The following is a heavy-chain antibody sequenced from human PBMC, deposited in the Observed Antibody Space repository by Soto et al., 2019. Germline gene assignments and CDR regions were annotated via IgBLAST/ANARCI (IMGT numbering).Heavy chain of an antibody. Sequence: QVQLVESGGGVVQPGGSLRLSCGASGFTFSSDAMHWVRQAPGKGLEWVAVISYHGSDKYYADSVKGRFTISRENSKNTLYLEMNSLRADDTAVYYCARSRFYYDTSDYLDYWGQGTLVTVSS. CDR1: GFTFSSDA. V-gene: IGHV3-30-3*01. D-gene: IGHD3-22*01. J-gene: IGHJ4*02. CDR3: ARSRFYYDTSDYLDY. CDR2: ISYHGSDK.